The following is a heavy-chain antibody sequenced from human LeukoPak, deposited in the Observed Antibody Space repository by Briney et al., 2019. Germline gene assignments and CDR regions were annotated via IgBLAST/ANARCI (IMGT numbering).Heavy chain of an antibody. V-gene: IGHV4-4*07. CDR2: IYTSGST. J-gene: IGHJ4*02. Sequence: SETLSLTCTVSGGSISSYYWSWIRQPAGKGLEWIGRIYTSGSTNYNPSLKSRVTMSVDTSKNQFSLKLSSVTAADTAVYYCAKAVNGYSSGWYHYYFDYWGQGTLVTVSS. D-gene: IGHD6-19*01. CDR1: GGSISSYY. CDR3: AKAVNGYSSGWYHYYFDY.